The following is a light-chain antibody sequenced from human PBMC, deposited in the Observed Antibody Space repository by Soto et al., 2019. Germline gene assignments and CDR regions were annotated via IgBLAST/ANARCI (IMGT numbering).Light chain of an antibody. CDR2: GAS. CDR1: ETISHY. Sequence: IHMTQSPSSLSASVGDRVTITCRASETISHYLNWYQQKPGKAPKLLIYGASKLQSGVPSRFSGSGSGTDFTLTITSVQTEDFATYYCQQSSSTSLTFGGGTKVEIK. CDR3: QQSSSTSLT. J-gene: IGKJ4*01. V-gene: IGKV1-39*01.